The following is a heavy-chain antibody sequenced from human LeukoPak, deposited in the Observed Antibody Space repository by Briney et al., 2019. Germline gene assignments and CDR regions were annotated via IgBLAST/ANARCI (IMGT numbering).Heavy chain of an antibody. Sequence: ASVKVSCKASGYTFTSYGISWVRQAPGQGLEWMGWISAYNGNTNYAQKLQGRVTMTTDTSTSTAYMELRSLRSDDTAVYYCARTGAYIAAAGSIDYWGQGTLVTVSS. V-gene: IGHV1-18*01. CDR1: GYTFTSYG. CDR3: ARTGAYIAAAGSIDY. CDR2: ISAYNGNT. D-gene: IGHD6-13*01. J-gene: IGHJ4*02.